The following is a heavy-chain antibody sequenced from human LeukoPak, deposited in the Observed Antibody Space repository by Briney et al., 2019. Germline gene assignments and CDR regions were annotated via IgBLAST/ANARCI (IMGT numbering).Heavy chain of an antibody. J-gene: IGHJ4*02. CDR3: ARSEMATILGFDY. CDR1: GFTVSSNS. V-gene: IGHV3-53*01. CDR2: IYSDNT. Sequence: PGGSLRLSCTVSGFTVSSNSMSWVRQAPGKGLEWVSFIYSDNTHYSDSVKGRFTISRDNSKNTLYLQMNSLRAEDTAVYYCARSEMATILGFDYWGQGTLVTVSS. D-gene: IGHD5-24*01.